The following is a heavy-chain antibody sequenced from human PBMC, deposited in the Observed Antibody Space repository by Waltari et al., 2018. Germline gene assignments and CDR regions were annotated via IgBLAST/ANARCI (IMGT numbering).Heavy chain of an antibody. V-gene: IGHV3-23*05. CDR2: VSRSGSST. J-gene: IGHJ4*02. Sequence: EVQLLESGGGLVQPGGTLRLSCEASALTITNYAMSWVRQAPGKGQEWVSGVSRSGSSTFYAESVKGRFTISRDNSKNTVYLQMNSLRGEDTALYYCAKGDYYNTSGYISFYFENWGQGVLVSVSS. CDR3: AKGDYYNTSGYISFYFEN. D-gene: IGHD3-22*01. CDR1: ALTITNYA.